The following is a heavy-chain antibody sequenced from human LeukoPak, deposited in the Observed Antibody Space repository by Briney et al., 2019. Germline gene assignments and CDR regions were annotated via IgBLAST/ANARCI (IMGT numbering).Heavy chain of an antibody. J-gene: IGHJ4*02. D-gene: IGHD2-2*01. CDR3: ARDSSTYAGPPDY. CDR1: GFTFSSYA. CDR2: ISYDGSNK. V-gene: IGHV3-30-3*01. Sequence: GGSLRLSCAASGFTFSSYAMHWVRQAPGKGLEWVAVISYDGSNKYYADSVKGRFTISRDNSKNTLYLQMNSLRAEDTAVYYCARDSSTYAGPPDYWGQGTLVTVSS.